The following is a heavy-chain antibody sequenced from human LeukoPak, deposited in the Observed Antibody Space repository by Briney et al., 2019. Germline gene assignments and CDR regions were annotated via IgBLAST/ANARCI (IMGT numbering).Heavy chain of an antibody. CDR2: IYYSGST. CDR3: ARVDSSGWDDAFDI. J-gene: IGHJ3*02. V-gene: IGHV4-59*01. CDR1: GGSISSYY. D-gene: IGHD3-22*01. Sequence: PSETLSLTCTVSGGSISSYYWSWIRQPPGKGLEWIGYIYYSGSTNCNPSLKSRVTISVDTSKNQFSLKLSSVTAADTAVYYCARVDSSGWDDAFDIWGQGTMVTVSS.